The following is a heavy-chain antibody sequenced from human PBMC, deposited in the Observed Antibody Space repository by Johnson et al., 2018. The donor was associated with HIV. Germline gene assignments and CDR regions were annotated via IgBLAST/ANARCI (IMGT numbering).Heavy chain of an antibody. D-gene: IGHD1-26*01. V-gene: IGHV3-9*01. J-gene: IGHJ3*02. CDR1: GFTFDDYA. CDR2: ISWNSGSI. CDR3: AKDTGLRIVGAYFDI. Sequence: VESGGGVVQPGRSLRLSCAASGFTFDDYAMHWVRQAPGKGLEWVSGISWNSGSIGYVDSVKGRFTISRDNAKNSLYLQMNSLRAEDTALYYCAKDTGLRIVGAYFDIWGQGTMVTVSS.